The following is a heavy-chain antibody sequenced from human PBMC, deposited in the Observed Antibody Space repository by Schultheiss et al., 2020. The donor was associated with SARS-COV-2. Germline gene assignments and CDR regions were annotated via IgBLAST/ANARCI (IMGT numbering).Heavy chain of an antibody. J-gene: IGHJ2*01. V-gene: IGHV3-66*01. CDR3: AKDASSSGWYLNWYFDL. CDR2: IYSGGNT. D-gene: IGHD6-19*01. Sequence: GESLKISCAASGLTVSNNYMTWVRQAPGKGLEWVSVIYSGGNTHYADSVRGRFIISRDNSKNTLSLQMNSLTAEDTAVYYCAKDASSSGWYLNWYFDLWGRGTLVTVSS. CDR1: GLTVSNNY.